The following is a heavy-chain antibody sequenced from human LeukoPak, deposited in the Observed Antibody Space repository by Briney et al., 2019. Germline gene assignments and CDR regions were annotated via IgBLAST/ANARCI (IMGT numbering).Heavy chain of an antibody. Sequence: SETLSLTCTVSGGSISSSTYYWGWIRQPPGKGLGWIGSIYYSGSTYYNPSLKSRVTISVDTSKNQFSLKLRSVTAADTVVYYCARVRYNWNYGAFDIWGQGTMVTVSS. CDR1: GGSISSSTYY. CDR3: ARVRYNWNYGAFDI. J-gene: IGHJ3*02. V-gene: IGHV4-39*01. CDR2: IYYSGST. D-gene: IGHD1-7*01.